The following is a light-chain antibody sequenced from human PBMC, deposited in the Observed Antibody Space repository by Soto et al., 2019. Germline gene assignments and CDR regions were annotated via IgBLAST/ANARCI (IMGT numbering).Light chain of an antibody. CDR1: QSVNNN. CDR2: GAS. CDR3: QQYGSSPTWK. Sequence: ETLMTQSPATLSVSPGERATLSCSASQSVNNNLAWYQQKLGQAPRVLIYGASTRATGIPARFTGSGSGTDFTLTISRLEPEDSAVYYCQQYGSSPTWKFGQGTKVDIK. J-gene: IGKJ1*01. V-gene: IGKV3-15*01.